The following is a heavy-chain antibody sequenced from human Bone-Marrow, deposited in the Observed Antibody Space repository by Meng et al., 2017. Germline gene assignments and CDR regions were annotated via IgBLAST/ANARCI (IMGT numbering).Heavy chain of an antibody. V-gene: IGHV5-51*01. J-gene: IGHJ3*02. D-gene: IGHD3-10*01. CDR1: GYTFSNYW. CDR3: AKYISGSYYWDAFGT. CDR2: IHPRDSDT. Sequence: GESLKISCQGSGYTFSNYWIGWVRQMPGKGLEWMGMIHPRDSDTGYSTSFRGQVTIPVHKYINTAYLQWRSRKASDTAMYYCAKYISGSYYWDAFGTWGQGTMVTVSS.